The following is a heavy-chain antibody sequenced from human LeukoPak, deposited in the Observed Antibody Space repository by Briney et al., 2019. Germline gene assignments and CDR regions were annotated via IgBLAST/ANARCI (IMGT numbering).Heavy chain of an antibody. CDR3: AREGYYGSGSPPSLYFDY. CDR1: GFTFRNYV. J-gene: IGHJ4*02. CDR2: TSSDLNVK. V-gene: IGHV3-30*09. D-gene: IGHD3-10*01. Sequence: GGSLRLSCAASGFTFRNYVIHWVRRAPGKGLEWVAVTSSDLNVKLYADSVKGRFAISRDNSRSTLYLQMNSLRPEDTAIYYCAREGYYGSGSPPSLYFDYWGQGTLVTVSS.